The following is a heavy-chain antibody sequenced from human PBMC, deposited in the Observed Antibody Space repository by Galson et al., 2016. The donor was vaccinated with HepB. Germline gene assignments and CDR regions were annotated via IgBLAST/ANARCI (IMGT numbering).Heavy chain of an antibody. D-gene: IGHD2-15*01. V-gene: IGHV1-46*01. CDR3: ARDRRYCSGARCYYYFDY. CDR1: GYTFANYY. CDR2: IHSSGGST. J-gene: IGHJ4*02. Sequence: SVKVSCKASGYTFANYYMHWVRQAPGQGLEWMGIIHSSGGSTSYAQKFQGRFTMTRDTSTSTVYMELSSLRSEDSAVYYCARDRRYCSGARCYYYFDYWGQGTLVTVSS.